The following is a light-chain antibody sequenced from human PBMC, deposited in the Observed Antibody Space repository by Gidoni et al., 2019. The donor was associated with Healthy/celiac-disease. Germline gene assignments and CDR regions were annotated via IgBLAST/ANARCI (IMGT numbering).Light chain of an antibody. CDR3: QVWDSSSDLVV. CDR1: NIGSKS. CDR2: DDS. J-gene: IGLJ2*01. Sequence: SSVLTQPPSVSVAPGQTARITCGGNNIGSKSMHWYQQKPGQAPVLVVYDDSDRPSGIPERFSGSNSGNTATLTISRVEAGDEADYYCQVWDSSSDLVVFGGGTKLTVL. V-gene: IGLV3-21*02.